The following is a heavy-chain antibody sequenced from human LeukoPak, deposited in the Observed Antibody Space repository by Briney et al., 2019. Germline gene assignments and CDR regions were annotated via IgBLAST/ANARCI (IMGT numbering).Heavy chain of an antibody. CDR3: ARDSGPRGGYDFWSGYSPAGV. CDR1: GGSISSYY. J-gene: IGHJ6*04. D-gene: IGHD3-3*01. Sequence: SETLSLTCTVSGGSISSYYWSWIRQPPGKGLEWIGYIYYSGSTNYNPFLKSRVTISVDTSKSQFSLKLSSVTAADTAVYYCARDSGPRGGYDFWSGYSPAGVWGKGTTVTVSS. V-gene: IGHV4-59*01. CDR2: IYYSGST.